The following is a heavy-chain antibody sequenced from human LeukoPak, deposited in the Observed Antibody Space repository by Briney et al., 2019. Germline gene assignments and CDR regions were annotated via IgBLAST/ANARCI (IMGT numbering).Heavy chain of an antibody. CDR3: AREGIFGVVIGAEEDAFDI. V-gene: IGHV7-4-1*02. D-gene: IGHD3-3*01. J-gene: IGHJ3*02. Sequence: GASVKVSCKASGYTFTSYAMNWVRQAPGQGLEWMGWINTNTGNPTYAQGFTGRFVFSLDTSVSTAYLQISSLKAEDTAVYYCAREGIFGVVIGAEEDAFDIWGQGTMVTVSS. CDR1: GYTFTSYA. CDR2: INTNTGNP.